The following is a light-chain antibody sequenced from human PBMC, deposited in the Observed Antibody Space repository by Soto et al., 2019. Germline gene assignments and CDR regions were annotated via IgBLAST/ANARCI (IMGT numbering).Light chain of an antibody. CDR1: QSIASCS. CDR2: FAS. Sequence: EIVFTQSPDTRSLSTGERATLSCRASQSIASCSLAWYQQKPGQAPRLLIYFASNRATGIPDRFSGSGSGTDFTLTISRLEPEDFAVYFCHQYASSPQTLGQGTKVDIK. CDR3: HQYASSPQT. V-gene: IGKV3-20*01. J-gene: IGKJ1*01.